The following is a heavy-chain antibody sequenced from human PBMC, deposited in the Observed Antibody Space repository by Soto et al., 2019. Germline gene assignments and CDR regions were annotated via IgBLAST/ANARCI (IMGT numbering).Heavy chain of an antibody. V-gene: IGHV4-61*01. CDR1: GGSVNSGSQY. Sequence: SETLSLTCTVSGGSVNSGSQYWSWIRQPPGKGLEWIGYIYYSGSTDYNPSLKSRVTISVDTPKNQFSLKLSSVTAADTAVYYCARHAATVTTGWFDPWGQGTLVTVSS. D-gene: IGHD4-17*01. J-gene: IGHJ5*02. CDR3: ARHAATVTTGWFDP. CDR2: IYYSGST.